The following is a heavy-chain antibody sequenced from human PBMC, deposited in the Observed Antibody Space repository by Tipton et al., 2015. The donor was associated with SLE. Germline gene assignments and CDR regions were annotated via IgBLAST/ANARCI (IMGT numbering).Heavy chain of an antibody. CDR1: GGSISSYY. D-gene: IGHD3-3*01. CDR2: ISYSGDT. V-gene: IGHV4-59*03. Sequence: LRLSCTVSGGSISSYYWSWIRQPPGKGLEWIGYISYSGDTRHNPSLQSRVTVSIDPSKNQFSLKLTSVTSADTAVYYCAGSGEHYFDYWGQGTLVTVSS. J-gene: IGHJ4*02. CDR3: AGSGEHYFDY.